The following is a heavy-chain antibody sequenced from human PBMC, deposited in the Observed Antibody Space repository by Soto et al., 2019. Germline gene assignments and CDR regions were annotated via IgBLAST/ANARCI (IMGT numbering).Heavy chain of an antibody. D-gene: IGHD6-25*01. Sequence: GGSLRLSCAVSGFSVSNTYMSWVRQAPGKGLEWISVIYRGRATYYADSVKGRFTISRDDSRNTVYLQMNSLTTEDTAVYFCARDRSDSSRADSFDIWGQGTMVTVSS. J-gene: IGHJ3*02. CDR2: IYRGRAT. CDR1: GFSVSNTY. V-gene: IGHV3-53*01. CDR3: ARDRSDSSRADSFDI.